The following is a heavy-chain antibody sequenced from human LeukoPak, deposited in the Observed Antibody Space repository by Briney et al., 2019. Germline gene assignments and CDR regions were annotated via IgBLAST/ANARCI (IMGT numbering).Heavy chain of an antibody. CDR1: GFTVSSNY. Sequence: PGGSLRLSCADSGFTVSSNYMSWVRQAPGKGLEWVSVIYSGGSTYYADSVKGRFTISRDNSKNTLYLQMNSLRAEDTAVYYCARSPMVRGVEYWGQGTLVTVSS. V-gene: IGHV3-53*01. J-gene: IGHJ4*02. D-gene: IGHD3-10*01. CDR3: ARSPMVRGVEY. CDR2: IYSGGST.